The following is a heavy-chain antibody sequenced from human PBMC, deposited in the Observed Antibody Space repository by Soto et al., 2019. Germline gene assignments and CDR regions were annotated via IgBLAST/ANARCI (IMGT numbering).Heavy chain of an antibody. V-gene: IGHV4-31*03. CDR2: SYYSGST. CDR3: ARGRTSSPTPGDY. Sequence: QVQLQESGPGLVKPSQTLSLTCTVSGRSISSGGYYWSWIRQHPGKGLEWIGYSYYSGSTYYNPSLKSRVTISVDTSKNQFSLKLSSVTAADTAVYYCARGRTSSPTPGDYWGQGTLVTVSS. CDR1: GRSISSGGYY. D-gene: IGHD2-2*01. J-gene: IGHJ4*02.